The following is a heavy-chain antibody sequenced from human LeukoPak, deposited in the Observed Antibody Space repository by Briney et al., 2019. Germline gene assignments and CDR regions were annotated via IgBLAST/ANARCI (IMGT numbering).Heavy chain of an antibody. CDR3: ARGRGITIFGVVTATYMDV. Sequence: TSETLSLTCAVYGGSFSGYYWSWIRQPPGKGLEWIGEINHSGSTNYNPSLKSRVTISVDTSRNQFSLKLSSVTVADTAVYYCARGRGITIFGVVTATYMDVWGKGTTVTVSS. CDR1: GGSFSGYY. V-gene: IGHV4-34*01. J-gene: IGHJ6*03. CDR2: INHSGST. D-gene: IGHD3-3*01.